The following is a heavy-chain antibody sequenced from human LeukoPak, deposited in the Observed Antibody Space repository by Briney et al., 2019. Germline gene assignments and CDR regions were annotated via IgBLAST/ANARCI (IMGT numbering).Heavy chain of an antibody. Sequence: GESLNISCKGSGYGFTSYWIGWVRQMPGKGLEWMGVIYPGDSDTRYSPSFQGQVTISADKSFSTAYLQWGSLKASDTAMYYCARSLAAAEDFDYWGQGTLVTVSS. V-gene: IGHV5-51*01. CDR1: GYGFTSYW. CDR2: IYPGDSDT. J-gene: IGHJ4*02. CDR3: ARSLAAAEDFDY. D-gene: IGHD6-13*01.